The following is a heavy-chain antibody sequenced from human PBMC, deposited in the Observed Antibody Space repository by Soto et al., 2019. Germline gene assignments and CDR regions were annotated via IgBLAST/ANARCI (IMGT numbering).Heavy chain of an antibody. Sequence: EVQLVESGGGLVQPGGSLRLSCAASGFTFSSYSMNWVRQAPGKGLEWVSYFSSSSGTIYYADSVKGRFTISRDNAKNSLYLQMISLRDEDTAVYYCAREGWPFDSWGQGTLVTVSS. J-gene: IGHJ4*02. CDR1: GFTFSSYS. D-gene: IGHD1-26*01. CDR3: AREGWPFDS. V-gene: IGHV3-48*02. CDR2: FSSSSGTI.